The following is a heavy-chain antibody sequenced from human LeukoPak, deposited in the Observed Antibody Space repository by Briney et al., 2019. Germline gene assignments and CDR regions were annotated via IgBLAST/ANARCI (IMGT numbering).Heavy chain of an antibody. CDR3: ARDVGYSSSWPESRFDY. D-gene: IGHD6-13*01. CDR2: INPNSGGT. J-gene: IGHJ4*02. V-gene: IGHV1-2*02. CDR1: GYTFTGYY. Sequence: GASVKVSCKASGYTFTGYYMHWVRQAPGQGLEWMGWINPNSGGTNYAQKFQGRVTMTRDTSISTAYMELSRLRSDDTAVYYCARDVGYSSSWPESRFDYWGQGTLVTVSS.